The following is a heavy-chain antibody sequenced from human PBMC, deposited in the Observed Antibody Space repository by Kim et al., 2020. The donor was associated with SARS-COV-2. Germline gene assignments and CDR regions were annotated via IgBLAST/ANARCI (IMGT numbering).Heavy chain of an antibody. J-gene: IGHJ4*02. CDR1: GFTFSSYA. CDR2: ISGSGGST. CDR3: ARCESSMIVVVSSYFDY. V-gene: IGHV3-23*01. D-gene: IGHD3-22*01. Sequence: GGSLRLSCAASGFTFSSYAMSWVRQAPGKGLEWVSAISGSGGSTYYADSVKGRFTISRDNSKNTLYLQMNSLRAEDTAVYYCARCESSMIVVVSSYFDYWGQGTPVTVSS.